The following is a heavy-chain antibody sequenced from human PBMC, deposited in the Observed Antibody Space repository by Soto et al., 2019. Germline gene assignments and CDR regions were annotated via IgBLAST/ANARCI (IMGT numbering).Heavy chain of an antibody. CDR2: IYYIGRT. D-gene: IGHD1-26*01. Sequence: QVQLQQSGPGLVKASETLSLTCTVSGGSIGSYYWTWIRQPPGKGLEWIGYIYYIGRTNYNPSLKSRVTMSIDTSKNQFSLRLNSVTAADTAVYYCAREIVGATGWFDPWGQGTLVTVSS. CDR3: AREIVGATGWFDP. CDR1: GGSIGSYY. J-gene: IGHJ5*02. V-gene: IGHV4-59*01.